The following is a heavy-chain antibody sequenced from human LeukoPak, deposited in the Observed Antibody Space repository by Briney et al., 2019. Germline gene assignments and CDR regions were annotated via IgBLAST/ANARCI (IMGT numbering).Heavy chain of an antibody. CDR2: ISSSSSTI. CDR3: ARVLHKRNYDSSVYYGY. Sequence: GGSLRLSCAASGFTFSSYSMNWVRQAPGKGLEWVSYISSSSSTIYYADSVKGRFTISRDNAKNSLYLQMNSLRAEDTAVYYCARVLHKRNYDSSVYYGYWGQGTLVTVSS. V-gene: IGHV3-48*01. CDR1: GFTFSSYS. D-gene: IGHD3-22*01. J-gene: IGHJ4*02.